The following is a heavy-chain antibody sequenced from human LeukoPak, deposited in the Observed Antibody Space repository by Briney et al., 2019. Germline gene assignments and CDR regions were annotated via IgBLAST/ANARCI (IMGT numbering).Heavy chain of an antibody. Sequence: GGSLRLSCAASGFTFDDYAMHWVRQPPGKGLEGVSGIGWSSGTIGYADSVKGRFTISRDNAKNPLYLQMNSLRADDTALYYCVKDRAYDSSWLFDYWGQGTLVTVSS. J-gene: IGHJ4*02. CDR2: IGWSSGTI. D-gene: IGHD6-13*01. CDR3: VKDRAYDSSWLFDY. V-gene: IGHV3-9*01. CDR1: GFTFDDYA.